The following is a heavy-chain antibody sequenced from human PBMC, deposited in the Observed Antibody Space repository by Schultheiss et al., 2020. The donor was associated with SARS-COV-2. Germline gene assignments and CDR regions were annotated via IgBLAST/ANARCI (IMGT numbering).Heavy chain of an antibody. Sequence: GESLKISCGASGFTFSSYAMSWVRQAPGTGLEWVSGVSQTGDSTYYADSVKGRFTISRDNSKNTLYLQMNSLRAEDTALYYCAKVVPGYSPGTPVDYWGQGTLVTVSS. J-gene: IGHJ4*02. CDR1: GFTFSSYA. CDR3: AKVVPGYSPGTPVDY. V-gene: IGHV3-23*01. CDR2: VSQTGDST. D-gene: IGHD5-18*01.